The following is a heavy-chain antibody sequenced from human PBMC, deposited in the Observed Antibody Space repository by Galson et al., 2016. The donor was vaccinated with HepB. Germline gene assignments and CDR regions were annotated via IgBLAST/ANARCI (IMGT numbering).Heavy chain of an antibody. D-gene: IGHD1-1*01. CDR2: ISGTGDSA. CDR3: AKGLGTTGMFLAYRNYMDV. CDR1: GLTFSSYF. J-gene: IGHJ6*03. V-gene: IGHV3-23*01. Sequence: SLRLSCAASGLTFSSYFMIWVRQAPGKGLEWVSVISGTGDSAYYADSVKGRFTTSRDKCKSTLFLQMNSLRADDTAVYYCAKGLGTTGMFLAYRNYMDVWGKGTTVTVSS.